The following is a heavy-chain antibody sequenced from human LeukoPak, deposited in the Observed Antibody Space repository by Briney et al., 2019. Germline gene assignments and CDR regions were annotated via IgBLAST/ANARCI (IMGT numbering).Heavy chain of an antibody. CDR1: RFTFSNYW. CDR2: IKDDGSET. V-gene: IGHV3-7*01. Sequence: GGSLRLSCAASRFTFSNYWMAWVRQAPGKGLEWVANIKDDGSETYYVASVKGRFTISRDNAKDSLYLQMNSLRAEDTAVYYCAREPRGYSYGLWGRGTLVTVPS. D-gene: IGHD5-18*01. CDR3: AREPRGYSYGL. J-gene: IGHJ4*02.